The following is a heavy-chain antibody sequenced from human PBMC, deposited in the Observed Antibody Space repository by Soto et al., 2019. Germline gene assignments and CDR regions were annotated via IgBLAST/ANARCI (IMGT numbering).Heavy chain of an antibody. CDR3: ATDLRGPRYDDFWSGPDY. V-gene: IGHV3-30*03. Sequence: PGGSLRLSCVASGFTFSSYGMHWVRQAPGKGLEWVAVILYDGSHKYYADSVKGRFTISRDDSKSTLYLQMNSLRADDTAAYYCATDLRGPRYDDFWSGPDYWGQGTLVTVSS. CDR1: GFTFSSYG. CDR2: ILYDGSHK. J-gene: IGHJ4*02. D-gene: IGHD3-3*01.